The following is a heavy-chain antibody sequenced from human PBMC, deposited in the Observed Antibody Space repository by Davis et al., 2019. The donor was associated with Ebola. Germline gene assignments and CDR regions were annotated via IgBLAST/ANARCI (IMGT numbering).Heavy chain of an antibody. D-gene: IGHD3-3*01. J-gene: IGHJ6*02. CDR1: GYTFTSYD. V-gene: IGHV1-8*01. CDR3: ASPTNLFGEYGMDV. Sequence: ASVKVSCKASGYTFTSYDINWVRQATGQGLEWMGWMNPNSGNTGYAQKFQGRVTMTRNTSISTAYMELSSLRSEDTAVYYCASPTNLFGEYGMDVWGQGTTITVSS. CDR2: MNPNSGNT.